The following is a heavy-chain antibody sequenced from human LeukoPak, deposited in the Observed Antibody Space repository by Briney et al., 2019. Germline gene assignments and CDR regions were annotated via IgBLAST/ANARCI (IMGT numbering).Heavy chain of an antibody. CDR1: GGSISSYY. V-gene: IGHV4-4*07. J-gene: IGHJ4*02. CDR3: AREGKYSGRPELIDY. CDR2: IYNSGST. Sequence: PSETLSLTCTVSGGSISSYYWSWIRQPAGKGLEWIGHIYNSGSTNYNPSLKGRVTMSVATSKNQFSLHLSSVTAADTAVYYCAREGKYSGRPELIDYWGQGTLVTVSS. D-gene: IGHD1-26*01.